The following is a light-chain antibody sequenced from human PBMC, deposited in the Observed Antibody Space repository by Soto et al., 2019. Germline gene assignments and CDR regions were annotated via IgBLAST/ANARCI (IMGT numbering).Light chain of an antibody. V-gene: IGKV1-5*01. J-gene: IGKJ1*01. Sequence: DIQMTQSPSTLSASVGDRVTITCRASQSISYWLAWYQQKPGKAPKLLIYDASNLESGVPSRFSGSGSGTEFTLTISSLQPDDFATYYCQQYDVYWTFGQGTTVEI. CDR3: QQYDVYWT. CDR1: QSISYW. CDR2: DAS.